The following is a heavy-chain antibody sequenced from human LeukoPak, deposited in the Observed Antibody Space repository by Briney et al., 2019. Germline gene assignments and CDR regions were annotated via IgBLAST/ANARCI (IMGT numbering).Heavy chain of an antibody. CDR3: ASHPRSYDSSGYYWDY. CDR1: GGSISSYY. J-gene: IGHJ4*02. D-gene: IGHD3-22*01. CDR2: IDYSGST. Sequence: SETLSLTCTVSGGSISSYYWSWIRQPPGKGLEWIGYIDYSGSTNYNPSLKSRVTISVDTSKNQFSLKLSSVTAADTAMYYCASHPRSYDSSGYYWDYWGQGTLVTVSS. V-gene: IGHV4-59*08.